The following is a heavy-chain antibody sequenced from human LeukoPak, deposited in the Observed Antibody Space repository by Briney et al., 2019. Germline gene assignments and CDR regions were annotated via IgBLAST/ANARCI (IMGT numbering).Heavy chain of an antibody. J-gene: IGHJ1*01. V-gene: IGHV4-34*01. CDR1: GGSFSGYY. CDR3: ARRLLGYCSGGSCYSGYFQH. D-gene: IGHD2-15*01. Sequence: PSETLSLTCAVYGGSFSGYYWSWIRQPPGKGLEWIGEINHSGSTNSNPSLESRVTISVDTSKNQFSLKLSSVTAADTAMYYCARRLLGYCSGGSCYSGYFQHWGQGTLVTVSS. CDR2: INHSGST.